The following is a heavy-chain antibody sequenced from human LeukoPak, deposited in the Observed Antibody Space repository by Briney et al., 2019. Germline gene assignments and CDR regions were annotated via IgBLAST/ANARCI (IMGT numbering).Heavy chain of an antibody. J-gene: IGHJ6*02. V-gene: IGHV3-74*01. CDR1: GFTFRKYW. Sequence: PGGSLRLSCTASGFTFRKYWLHWVRQAPGKGLVWVSRINPDDGSTSYADSVKGRFTISRDSAKSTLYLQMNTLRVEDTAVYYCTRDLMDYDVSTGLHHYYMDVWGQGTTVTVSS. CDR3: TRDLMDYDVSTGLHHYYMDV. D-gene: IGHD3-9*01. CDR2: INPDDGST.